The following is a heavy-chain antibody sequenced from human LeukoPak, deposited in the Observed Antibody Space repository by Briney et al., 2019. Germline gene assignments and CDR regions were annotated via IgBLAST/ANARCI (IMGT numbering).Heavy chain of an antibody. J-gene: IGHJ3*02. V-gene: IGHV3-23*01. CDR1: GFSFRSYA. D-gene: IGHD3-9*01. CDR3: AKEMSDIVAGYADAFDI. Sequence: GGSQRLSCAASGFSFRSYAMSWVRQAPGKGLEWVSAIIGSGGSTYYADSVKGCFTISRDNSKNTLYLQMNSLRAEDTALYYCAKEMSDIVAGYADAFDIWGQGTMVTVSS. CDR2: IIGSGGST.